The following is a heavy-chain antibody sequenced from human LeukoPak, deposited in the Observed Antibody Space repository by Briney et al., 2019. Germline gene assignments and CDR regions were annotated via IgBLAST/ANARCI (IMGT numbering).Heavy chain of an antibody. J-gene: IGHJ4*02. Sequence: PSETLSLTRAVYGGSLSGYYCSWIREPPGKGLEWIGEIDHSGSTNYNLPLKRPVTISVDTSKNQFSLKLSSVTAADTAVYYCASFAAAPGGRDYWGQGTLVTVSS. V-gene: IGHV4-34*01. CDR1: GGSLSGYY. CDR3: ASFAAAPGGRDY. D-gene: IGHD1-26*01. CDR2: IDHSGST.